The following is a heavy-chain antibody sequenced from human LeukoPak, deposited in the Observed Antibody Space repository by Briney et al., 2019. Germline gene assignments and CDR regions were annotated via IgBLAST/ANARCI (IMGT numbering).Heavy chain of an antibody. CDR1: GYTFTGYY. CDR2: INPNSGGT. CDR3: AGGFGRYCSGGSCYGPEYNWFDP. J-gene: IGHJ5*02. Sequence: ASVKVSCKASGYTFTGYYMHWVRQAPGQGLEWMGWINPNSGGTNYAQKFQGRVTMTRDTSISTAYMELSRLRSDDTAVYYCAGGFGRYCSGGSCYGPEYNWFDPWGQGTLVTVSS. V-gene: IGHV1-2*02. D-gene: IGHD2-15*01.